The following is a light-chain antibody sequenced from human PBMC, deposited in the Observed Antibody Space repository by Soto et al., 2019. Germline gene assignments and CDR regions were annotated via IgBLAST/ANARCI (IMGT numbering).Light chain of an antibody. CDR1: SSDVGGYNY. CDR3: SPYTSSSTVV. Sequence: QSVLTQPASVSGSPGQSITISCTGTSSDVGGYNYVSWYQHHPGKAPKLMIYDVSNRPSGVSNRFSGSKSGNTASLTISGLQAEDEADYYCSPYTSSSTVVFGGGTKLTVL. CDR2: DVS. J-gene: IGLJ2*01. V-gene: IGLV2-14*03.